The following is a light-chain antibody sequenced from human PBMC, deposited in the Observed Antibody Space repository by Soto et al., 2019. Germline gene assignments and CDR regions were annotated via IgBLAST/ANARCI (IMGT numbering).Light chain of an antibody. V-gene: IGKV1-5*01. CDR1: QSVSSTY. CDR2: AAS. Sequence: TQSPGTLSLSPGERATLSCRASQSVSSTYLAWYQQKPGKAPNLLIYAASSLETGVPSRFSGSGSGTEFTLSISSLQPDDSASYYCQQYNSYSKTFGQGTKVDI. J-gene: IGKJ1*01. CDR3: QQYNSYSKT.